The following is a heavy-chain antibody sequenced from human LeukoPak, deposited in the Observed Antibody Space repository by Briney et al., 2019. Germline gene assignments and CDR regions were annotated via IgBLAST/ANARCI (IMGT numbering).Heavy chain of an antibody. CDR2: IIPILGIA. CDR1: GGTLSSYA. V-gene: IGHV1-69*04. CDR3: ARDQHDILTGYYTPFDY. J-gene: IGHJ4*02. Sequence: ASVKVSCKASGGTLSSYAISWVRQAPGQGLEWMGRIIPILGIANYAQKFQGRVTITADKSTSTAYMELSSLRSEDTAVYYCARDQHDILTGYYTPFDYWGQGTLVTVSS. D-gene: IGHD3-9*01.